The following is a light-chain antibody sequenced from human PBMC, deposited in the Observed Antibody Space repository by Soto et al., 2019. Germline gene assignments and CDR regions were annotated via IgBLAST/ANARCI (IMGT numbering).Light chain of an antibody. CDR2: GAS. Sequence: EIVLMQSPGTLSLSPGERATLSCRASQSVSSSFLAWYQQKPGQAPRLLIYGASSRATGIPDRFSGSGSGTDFTLTISRLETEDFAVYFCQQYDISPITFGQGTRLGIK. V-gene: IGKV3-20*01. J-gene: IGKJ5*01. CDR3: QQYDISPIT. CDR1: QSVSSSF.